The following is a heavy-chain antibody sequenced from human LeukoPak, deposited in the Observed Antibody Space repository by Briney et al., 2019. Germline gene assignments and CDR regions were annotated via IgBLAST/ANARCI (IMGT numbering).Heavy chain of an antibody. CDR1: GFTFGDYA. CDR3: TRDGLPPVGYYYDSYRPDYYYYYMDV. CDR2: IRSKAYGGTT. J-gene: IGHJ6*03. Sequence: PGGSLRLSCTASGFTFGDYAMSWFRQAPGKGLEWVGFIRSKAYGGTTEYAASVKGRFTIPRDDSKSIAYLQMNSLKTEDTAVYYCTRDGLPPVGYYYDSYRPDYYYYYMDVWGKGTTVTVSS. V-gene: IGHV3-49*03. D-gene: IGHD3-22*01.